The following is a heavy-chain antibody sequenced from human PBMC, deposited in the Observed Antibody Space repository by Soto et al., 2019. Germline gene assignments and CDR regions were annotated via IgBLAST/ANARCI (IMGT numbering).Heavy chain of an antibody. CDR3: ARATRARAPLDY. Sequence: ASVKVSCKASGGTFSSYAISWVRQAPGQGLEWMGWINPNSGGTNYAQKFQGWVTMTRDTSISTAYMELSRLRSDDTAVYYCARATRARAPLDYWGQGTLVTVSS. V-gene: IGHV1-2*04. CDR1: GGTFSSYA. J-gene: IGHJ4*02. D-gene: IGHD1-26*01. CDR2: INPNSGGT.